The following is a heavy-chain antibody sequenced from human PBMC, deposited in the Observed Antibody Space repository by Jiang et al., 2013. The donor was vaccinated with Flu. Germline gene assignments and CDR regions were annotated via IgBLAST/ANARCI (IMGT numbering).Heavy chain of an antibody. D-gene: IGHD3-22*01. CDR1: GYSFTSYW. CDR3: ARXGALYDSSGYSNWFDP. CDR2: IDPYDSYT. Sequence: GAEVKKPGESLKISCKGSGYSFTSYWIGWVRQMPGKGLEWVGSIDPYDSYTKYSPSFQGHVTISADKSISSAYLQWSSLKASDTAMYYCARXGALYDSSGYSNWFDPWDQGTLVTVSS. J-gene: IGHJ5*02. V-gene: IGHV5-10-1*01.